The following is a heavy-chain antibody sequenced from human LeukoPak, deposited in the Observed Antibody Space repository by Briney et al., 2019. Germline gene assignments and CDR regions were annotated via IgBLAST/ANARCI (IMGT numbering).Heavy chain of an antibody. CDR2: INHSGST. CDR1: GGSFSGYY. J-gene: IGHJ3*02. Sequence: SETLSLTCAVYGGSFSGYYWSSIRQPPGKGLEWIGEINHSGSTNYNPSLKSRVTISVDTSKNQLSLKLSSVTAADTAVYYCARGRSSLRRAAFDIWGQRTMVTVSS. D-gene: IGHD3-10*01. CDR3: ARGRSSLRRAAFDI. V-gene: IGHV4-34*01.